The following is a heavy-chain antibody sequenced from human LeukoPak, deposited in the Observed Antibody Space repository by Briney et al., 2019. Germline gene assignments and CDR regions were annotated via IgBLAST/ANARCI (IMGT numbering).Heavy chain of an antibody. V-gene: IGHV3-74*01. D-gene: IGHD3-22*01. CDR1: GFTFRNYW. J-gene: IGHJ4*02. Sequence: PGGCLRLSCAASGFTFRNYWMGCVRHAPGRGLVWVSHLHSDGSYTSYAGSVKDRFTISRDNAKSTLYLQMNSLRAEDTAVYYCVRVGSSSYFIDYWGQGTLVTVSS. CDR3: VRVGSSSYFIDY. CDR2: LHSDGSYT.